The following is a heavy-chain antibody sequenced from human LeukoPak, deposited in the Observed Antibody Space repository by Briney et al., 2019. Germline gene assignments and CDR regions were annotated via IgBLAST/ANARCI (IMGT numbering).Heavy chain of an antibody. V-gene: IGHV4-30-2*01. CDR3: ARGGYDWGSVYYFDY. CDR2: IYHSGST. CDR1: GGSISSGGYS. Sequence: SQTLSLTCAVSGGSISSGGYSWSWIRQPPGKGLEWIRYIYHSGSTYYNPSLKSRVTISVDRSKNQFSLKLSSVTAADTAVYYCARGGYDWGSVYYFDYWGQGTLVTVSS. J-gene: IGHJ4*02. D-gene: IGHD5-12*01.